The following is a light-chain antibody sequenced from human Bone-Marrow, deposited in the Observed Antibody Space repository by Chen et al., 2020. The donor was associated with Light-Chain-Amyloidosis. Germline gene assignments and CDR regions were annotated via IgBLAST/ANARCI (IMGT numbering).Light chain of an antibody. Sequence: SYVLTQPSSVSVAPGQTATIAWGGTNIGSTRVNWDQQTPGQAPLLVVYDDSDRPSGIPERLSGSNSGNTATLTISRVEAGDEADYYCQVWDRSSDRPVFGGGTKLTVL. V-gene: IGLV3-21*02. J-gene: IGLJ3*02. CDR3: QVWDRSSDRPV. CDR2: DDS. CDR1: NIGSTR.